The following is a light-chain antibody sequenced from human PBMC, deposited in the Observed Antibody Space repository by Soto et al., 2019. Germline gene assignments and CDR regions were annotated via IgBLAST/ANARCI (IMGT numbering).Light chain of an antibody. Sequence: QSALTQPRSVSGSPGQSVTISCTGTSSDVGGYDYVSWYQQHPGKAPQLMIYDVSERPSGVPDRFSGSKSGNTASLTISGLQAEDEADYYCCSYAGSYTYVFGTGTKV. CDR1: SSDVGGYDY. CDR3: CSYAGSYTYV. V-gene: IGLV2-11*01. J-gene: IGLJ1*01. CDR2: DVS.